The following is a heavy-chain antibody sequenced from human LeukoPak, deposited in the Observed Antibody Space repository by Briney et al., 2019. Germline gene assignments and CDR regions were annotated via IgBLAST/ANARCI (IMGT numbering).Heavy chain of an antibody. Sequence: PGGSLRLSCSASGFTFSDYAMDWVRQAPGKGLEWVAVISYDGSNKYYADSVKGRFTISRDNSKNTLYLQMNSLRAEDTAVYYCARDTTVTNEGEFDYWGQGTLVTVSS. CDR2: ISYDGSNK. J-gene: IGHJ4*02. V-gene: IGHV3-30-3*01. CDR3: ARDTTVTNEGEFDY. D-gene: IGHD4-17*01. CDR1: GFTFSDYA.